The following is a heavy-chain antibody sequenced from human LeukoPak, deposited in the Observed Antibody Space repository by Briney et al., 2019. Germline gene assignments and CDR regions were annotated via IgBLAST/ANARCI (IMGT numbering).Heavy chain of an antibody. CDR3: ARDFPGSGSHDY. CDR1: GGSISSSNW. Sequence: SETLSLTCAVSGGSISSSNWWSWVRQPPGKGLAWIGEIYHGGSTNYNPSLKSRVTISLDKSKNQFFLKLSSVTAADTAVYYCARDFPGSGSHDYWGQGTLVTVSS. J-gene: IGHJ4*02. D-gene: IGHD1-26*01. CDR2: IYHGGST. V-gene: IGHV4-4*02.